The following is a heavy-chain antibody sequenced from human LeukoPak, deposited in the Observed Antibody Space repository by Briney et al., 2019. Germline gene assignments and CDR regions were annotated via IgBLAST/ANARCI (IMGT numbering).Heavy chain of an antibody. J-gene: IGHJ4*02. CDR1: GGSISSSSYY. D-gene: IGHD3-3*01. CDR2: INHSGST. Sequence: SETLSLTCTVSGGSISSSSYYWGWIRQPPGKGLEWIGEINHSGSTNYNPSLKSRVTISVDTSKNQFSLKLSSVTAADTAVYYCARSRRLYYDFWSGYDYWGQGTLVTVSS. CDR3: ARSRRLYYDFWSGYDY. V-gene: IGHV4-39*07.